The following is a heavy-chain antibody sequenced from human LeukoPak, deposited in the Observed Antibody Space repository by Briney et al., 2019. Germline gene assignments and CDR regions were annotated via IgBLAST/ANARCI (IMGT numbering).Heavy chain of an antibody. V-gene: IGHV4-38-2*02. D-gene: IGHD3-10*01. CDR2: IYYSGST. J-gene: IGHJ5*02. Sequence: SETLSLTCTVSGYSISSGYYWGWIRQPPGKGLEWIGSIYYSGSTYYNPSLKSRVTISVDTSKNQFSLKLSSVTAADTAVYYCARQFYYGSGFDPWGQGTLVTVSS. CDR1: GYSISSGYY. CDR3: ARQFYYGSGFDP.